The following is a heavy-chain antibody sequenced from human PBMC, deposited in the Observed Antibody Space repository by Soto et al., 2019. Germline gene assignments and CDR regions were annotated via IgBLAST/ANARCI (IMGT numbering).Heavy chain of an antibody. D-gene: IGHD7-27*01. V-gene: IGHV3-11*01. CDR1: GFTFSNYY. CDR3: ARAGVLFRAGFDS. CDR2: ISTSGTST. J-gene: IGHJ4*02. Sequence: QVQLVESGGGLVKPGGSLRLSCAVSGFTFSNYYMAWIRHAPGKGLEWVSYISTSGTSTFYADSVKDRFTISRDNAENSLFLQMDSLRVEDTAVYFCARAGVLFRAGFDSWGQGTLVTVAS.